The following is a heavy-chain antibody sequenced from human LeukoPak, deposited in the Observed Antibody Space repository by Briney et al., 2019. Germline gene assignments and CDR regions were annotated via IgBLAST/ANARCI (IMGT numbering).Heavy chain of an antibody. V-gene: IGHV6-1*01. CDR3: AREVVAGDDAFDI. Sequence: SQTLSLTCAISRDSLSSNSPAWNWIRQSPSRGLEWLGWTYYRSKWYNDYALSVESRITNNPDTSKNQFSLQLNSVTPEDRAVYYCAREVVAGDDAFDIWGQGTMVTVSS. D-gene: IGHD2-15*01. CDR1: RDSLSSNSPA. J-gene: IGHJ3*02. CDR2: TYYRSKWYN.